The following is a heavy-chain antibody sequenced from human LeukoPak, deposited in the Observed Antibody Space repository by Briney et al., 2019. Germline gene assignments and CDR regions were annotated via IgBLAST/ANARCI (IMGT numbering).Heavy chain of an antibody. CDR3: ARGDYSSSWYLPAN. CDR2: MNPNSGNT. D-gene: IGHD6-13*01. J-gene: IGHJ4*02. Sequence: EASVRVSCKASGYTFTSYDINWVRQATGQGLEWMGWMNPNSGNTGYAQKFQGRVTMTRNTSISTAYMELSSLRSEDTAVYYCARGDYSSSWYLPANWGQGTLVTVSS. V-gene: IGHV1-8*01. CDR1: GYTFTSYD.